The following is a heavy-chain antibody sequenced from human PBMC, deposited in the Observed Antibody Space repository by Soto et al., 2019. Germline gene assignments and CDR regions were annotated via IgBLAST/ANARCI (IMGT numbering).Heavy chain of an antibody. Sequence: AAVKVSCKASGYTFTGYYMHWVRQAPGKGLEWMGWINPNSGGTNDAQKVQGRVTMTRDTSISTDYMELSRLRSDDMAVYYGAGERTVRGVIFSTRYYYCMDVWGQGTTVTVSS. CDR2: INPNSGGT. D-gene: IGHD3-10*01. V-gene: IGHV1-2*02. CDR3: AGERTVRGVIFSTRYYYCMDV. J-gene: IGHJ6*02. CDR1: GYTFTGYY.